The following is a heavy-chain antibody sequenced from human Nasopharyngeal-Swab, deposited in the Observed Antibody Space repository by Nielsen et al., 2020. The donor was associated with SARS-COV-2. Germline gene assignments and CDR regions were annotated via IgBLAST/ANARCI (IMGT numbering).Heavy chain of an antibody. CDR2: ISYDGSNK. V-gene: IGHV3-30-3*01. D-gene: IGHD3-10*01. CDR1: GFTFSSYA. CDR3: ARDAALLWFGELGGWFDP. Sequence: RGSLRLSCAASGFTFSSYAMHWVRQAPGKGLEWVAVISYDGSNKYYADSVKGRFTISRDNSKNTLYLQMNSLRAEDTAVYYCARDAALLWFGELGGWFDPWGQGTLVTVSS. J-gene: IGHJ5*02.